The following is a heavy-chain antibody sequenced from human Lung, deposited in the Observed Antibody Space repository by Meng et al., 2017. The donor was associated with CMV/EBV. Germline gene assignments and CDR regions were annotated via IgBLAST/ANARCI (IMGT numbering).Heavy chain of an antibody. CDR2: IYYSGST. CDR1: GGSISSYY. CDR3: AGGGYSSSWLYYYYGMDV. V-gene: IGHV4-59*01. D-gene: IGHD6-13*01. J-gene: IGHJ6*02. Sequence: SETLSLXXTVSGGSISSYYWTWIRQPPGKGLEWIGYIYYSGSTNYNPSLESRVTISVDTSKNQFSLKLSSVTAADTAVYYCAGGGYSSSWLYYYYGMDVWGQGTXVTVSS.